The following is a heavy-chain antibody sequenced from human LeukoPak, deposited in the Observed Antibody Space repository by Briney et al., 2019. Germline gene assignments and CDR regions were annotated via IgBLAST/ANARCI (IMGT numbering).Heavy chain of an antibody. V-gene: IGHV5-51*01. CDR1: GYTFSSYW. CDR3: ARQNDFRLDY. Sequence: RGESLKISCKGSGYTFSSYWIGWVRQMPGKGLEWMGIIYPGDSDTRYSPSLQGQVTISVDTSLGTAYLQWSSLKASDTAIYYCARQNDFRLDYWGQGTLVAVSS. J-gene: IGHJ4*02. D-gene: IGHD3-3*01. CDR2: IYPGDSDT.